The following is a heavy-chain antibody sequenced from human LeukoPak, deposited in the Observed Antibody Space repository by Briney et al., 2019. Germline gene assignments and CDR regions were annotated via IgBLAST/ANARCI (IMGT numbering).Heavy chain of an antibody. CDR3: ARGPLFEFDY. Sequence: GASVKVSCKASGYTFTSYDINWVRQAAGQGLEWMGWMNPNSGNTGYTQKLKGRIAMTRDTSISTAYMGLSSLRLEDTAVYYCARGPLFEFDYWGQGSLVTVSS. CDR1: GYTFTSYD. V-gene: IGHV1-8*01. CDR2: MNPNSGNT. J-gene: IGHJ4*02. D-gene: IGHD3-3*01.